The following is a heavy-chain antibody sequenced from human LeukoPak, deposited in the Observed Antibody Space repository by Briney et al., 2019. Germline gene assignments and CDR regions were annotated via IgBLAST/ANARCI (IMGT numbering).Heavy chain of an antibody. D-gene: IGHD2-2*01. J-gene: IGHJ4*02. Sequence: GGSLRLSCAASGFTFSSYAMSWVRQAPGKGLEWVSAISGSGGSTYYADSVKGRLTISRDNSKNTLYLQMNSLRAEDTAVYYCAKDERGGYCSSTSCSYNDYWGQGTLVTVSS. V-gene: IGHV3-23*01. CDR1: GFTFSSYA. CDR2: ISGSGGST. CDR3: AKDERGGYCSSTSCSYNDY.